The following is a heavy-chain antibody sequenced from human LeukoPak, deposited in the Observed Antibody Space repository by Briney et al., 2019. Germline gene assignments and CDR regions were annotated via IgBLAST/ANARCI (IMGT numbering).Heavy chain of an antibody. CDR2: IRSKAYGGTT. D-gene: IGHD2-15*01. CDR3: SRDIVVVVPPTSYWYFDL. CDR1: GSTFGDYT. J-gene: IGHJ2*01. V-gene: IGHV3-49*04. Sequence: LTGGSLRLSCTGSGSTFGDYTMSWVRQAPGKGLEWVGFIRSKAYGGTTEYAASVRGRFTISRDDSKSIAYLQMNSLKTEDTAVYYCSRDIVVVVPPTSYWYFDLWGRGTLVTVSS.